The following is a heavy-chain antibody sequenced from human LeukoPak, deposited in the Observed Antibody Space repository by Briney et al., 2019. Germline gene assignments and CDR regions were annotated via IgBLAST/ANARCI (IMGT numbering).Heavy chain of an antibody. CDR1: GYTFTSYY. J-gene: IGHJ3*02. Sequence: GASVKVSCKASGYTFTSYYMHWVRQAPGQGLEWMGITNPSGGSTSYAQKFQGRVTMTRDMSTSTVYMELSSLRSEDTAVYYCARARWARAFDIWGQGTMVTVSS. CDR3: ARARWARAFDI. V-gene: IGHV1-46*01. D-gene: IGHD4-23*01. CDR2: TNPSGGST.